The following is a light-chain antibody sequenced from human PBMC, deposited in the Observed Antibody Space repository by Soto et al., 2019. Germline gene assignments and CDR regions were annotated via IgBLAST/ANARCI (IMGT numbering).Light chain of an antibody. CDR2: SNN. CDR3: ASWDDSLNGVG. CDR1: RSNIGSNT. V-gene: IGLV1-44*01. Sequence: QSVLTQPPSASGTPGQRVTISCSGTRSNIGSNTVNWYQHLPGAAPKLLIYSNNERPSGVPARFSGSKSGTSVSLAISGLQSEDEADYYCASWDDSLNGVGFGGGTEHTVL. J-gene: IGLJ2*01.